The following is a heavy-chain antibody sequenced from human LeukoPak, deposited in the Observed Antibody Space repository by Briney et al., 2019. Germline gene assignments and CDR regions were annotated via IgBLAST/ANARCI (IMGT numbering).Heavy chain of an antibody. Sequence: SETLSLTCTVSGGSISSYYWSWIRQPPGKGLEWIGYIYYSGSTNYNPSLKSRVTISVDTSKNQFSLKLSSVTAADTAVYYCARLLSVRVNAFDIRGQGTMVTVSS. D-gene: IGHD2-15*01. CDR2: IYYSGST. CDR1: GGSISSYY. J-gene: IGHJ3*02. V-gene: IGHV4-59*08. CDR3: ARLLSVRVNAFDI.